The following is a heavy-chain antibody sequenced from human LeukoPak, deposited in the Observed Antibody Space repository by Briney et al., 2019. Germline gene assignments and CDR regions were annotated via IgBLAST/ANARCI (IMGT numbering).Heavy chain of an antibody. CDR1: GFTFKDYW. D-gene: IGHD4-17*01. CDR2: IKEDGSEK. Sequence: PGGSLRLSCAASGFTFKDYWMIWVRQAPGKGLEWVANIKEDGSEKYYVDSVTGRFTISRDNAKNSLYLQMNSLRVEDTAVYFCARDRGTVTYSDSWGQGTLVTVSS. CDR3: ARDRGTVTYSDS. V-gene: IGHV3-7*01. J-gene: IGHJ4*02.